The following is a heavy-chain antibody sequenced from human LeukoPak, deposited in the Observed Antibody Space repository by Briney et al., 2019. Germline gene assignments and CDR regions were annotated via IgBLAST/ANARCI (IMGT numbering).Heavy chain of an antibody. J-gene: IGHJ3*02. V-gene: IGHV4-34*01. Sequence: DPSETLSLTCAVYGGSFSGCYWSWIRQPPGKGLEWIGEINHSGSTNYNPSLKSRVTISVDTSKNQFSLKLSSVTAADTAVYYCARGLTTAWHNAFDIWGQGTMVTVSS. D-gene: IGHD4-11*01. CDR1: GGSFSGCY. CDR3: ARGLTTAWHNAFDI. CDR2: INHSGST.